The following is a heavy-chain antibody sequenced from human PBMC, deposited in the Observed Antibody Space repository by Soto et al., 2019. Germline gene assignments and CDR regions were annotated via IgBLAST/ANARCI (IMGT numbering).Heavy chain of an antibody. J-gene: IGHJ6*02. CDR2: TSAYNGNT. V-gene: IGHV1-18*04. CDR1: GYTFTSYG. CDR3: AKINLKGGYGYYYHGMDV. D-gene: IGHD5-12*01. Sequence: ASVKVSCKASGYTFTSYGISWVRQAPGQGLEWMGWTSAYNGNTNYAQKLQGRVTMTTDTSTSTAYMELRSLRSDDTAVYYCAKINLKGGYGYYYHGMDVWGQGTTVTVSS.